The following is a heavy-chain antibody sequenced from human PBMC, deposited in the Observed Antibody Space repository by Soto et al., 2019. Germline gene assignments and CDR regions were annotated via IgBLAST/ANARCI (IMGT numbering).Heavy chain of an antibody. CDR2: IIPILGIA. Sequence: QVQLVQSGAEVKKPGSSVKVSCKASGGTFSSYTISWVRQAPGQGLEWMGRIIPILGIANYAQKFQGRVTVTADKSTSTAYMEVSSLRSEDAAVYYCARAEMATIEAFDYWGQGTLVTVSS. CDR1: GGTFSSYT. J-gene: IGHJ4*02. D-gene: IGHD5-12*01. CDR3: ARAEMATIEAFDY. V-gene: IGHV1-69*02.